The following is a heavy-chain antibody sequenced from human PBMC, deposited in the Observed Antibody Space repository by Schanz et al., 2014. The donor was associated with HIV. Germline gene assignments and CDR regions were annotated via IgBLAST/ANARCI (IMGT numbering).Heavy chain of an antibody. D-gene: IGHD3-16*01. CDR2: ISAGVGTA. V-gene: IGHV3-23*01. Sequence: EVQLLESGGGLVQPGGSLRISCVASGFSFLRYEMSWVRQAPGKGLEWLSTISAGVGTASYADSVKGRFTISRDNSKKMLFLQMNRLRAEDTAVYYCAIRTPMISFGAFDIWGRGTMVTVSS. CDR3: AIRTPMISFGAFDI. J-gene: IGHJ3*02. CDR1: GFSFLRYE.